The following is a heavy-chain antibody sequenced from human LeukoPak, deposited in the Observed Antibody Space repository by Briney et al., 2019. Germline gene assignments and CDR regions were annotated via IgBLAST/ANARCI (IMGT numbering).Heavy chain of an antibody. CDR3: AKDDPVTTGAFDY. CDR1: GFTFSSYG. J-gene: IGHJ4*02. CDR2: ISYDGSNK. Sequence: GGSLRLSCAASGFTFSSYGMHWVRQAPGKGLEWGAVISYDGSNKYYADSVKGRFTISRDNSKNTLYLQMNSLRAEDTAVYYCAKDDPVTTGAFDYWGQGTLVTVSS. D-gene: IGHD4-17*01. V-gene: IGHV3-30*18.